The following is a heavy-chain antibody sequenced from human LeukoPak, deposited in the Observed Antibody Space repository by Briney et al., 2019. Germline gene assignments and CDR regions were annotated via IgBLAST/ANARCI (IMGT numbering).Heavy chain of an antibody. CDR2: TYYRSKWYN. CDR3: ARGGGVQLWSNFDY. Sequence: SQTLSLTCVISGDSVSSNSAAWNWIRQSPSRGLEWLGRTYYRSKWYNDYAVSVKSRITINPDTSKNQFSLQLNSVTPEDTAVYYCARGGGVQLWSNFDYWGQGTLVTVSS. V-gene: IGHV6-1*01. CDR1: GDSVSSNSAA. J-gene: IGHJ4*02. D-gene: IGHD5-18*01.